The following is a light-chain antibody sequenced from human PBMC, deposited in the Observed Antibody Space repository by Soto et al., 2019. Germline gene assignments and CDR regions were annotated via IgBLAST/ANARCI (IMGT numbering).Light chain of an antibody. Sequence: DIVMTQSPDSLAVSLGERATIHCKSSQIVFYSSSNKNFLAWYQQKPGQPPKLLIYWASLRESGVPDRFSGSGSGTDFTLTISSLQAGDVAVYYCQQYYSTPTFGGGTKVDI. CDR3: QQYYSTPT. CDR2: WAS. V-gene: IGKV4-1*01. J-gene: IGKJ4*01. CDR1: QIVFYSSSNKNF.